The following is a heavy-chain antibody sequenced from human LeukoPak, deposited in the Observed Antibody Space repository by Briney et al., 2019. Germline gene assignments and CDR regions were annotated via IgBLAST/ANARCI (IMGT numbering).Heavy chain of an antibody. J-gene: IGHJ4*02. Sequence: SVKVSCKASGGTFSSYAISWVRQAPGQGLEWMGGIIPIFGTANYAQKFQGRVRITADESTSTAYMELSSLRSEDTAVYYCARYYYDSSGYYYYFDYWGQGTLVTVSS. CDR1: GGTFSSYA. V-gene: IGHV1-69*13. CDR2: IIPIFGTA. D-gene: IGHD3-22*01. CDR3: ARYYYDSSGYYYYFDY.